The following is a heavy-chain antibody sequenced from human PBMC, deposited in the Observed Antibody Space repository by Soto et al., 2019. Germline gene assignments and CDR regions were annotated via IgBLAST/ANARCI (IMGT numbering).Heavy chain of an antibody. D-gene: IGHD4-4*01. V-gene: IGHV4-34*01. Sequence: QMQLQQWGAGLLKASETLSLTCSVSGGSFSGYYLAWMRQPPGKGLEWIGEINHAGSTKYHPSLKSRVGLSVDLSNTHFSLRLSSVTAADSAVYYCARQSGPAYRYGMDVWGQGITVTVSS. CDR1: GGSFSGYY. CDR3: ARQSGPAYRYGMDV. CDR2: INHAGST. J-gene: IGHJ6*02.